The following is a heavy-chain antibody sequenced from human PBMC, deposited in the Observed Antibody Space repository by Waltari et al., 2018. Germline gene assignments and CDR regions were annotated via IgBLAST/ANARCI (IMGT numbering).Heavy chain of an antibody. D-gene: IGHD6-19*01. J-gene: IGHJ4*01. CDR1: GFTFSSYA. Sequence: EVQLLESGGGLVQPGGSLRLSCAASGFTFSSYAMSWVRQAPGKGLELGLGIRCSGGRTYYAESVKGRFNNSRDNSQDTLYLQMNRLRAEGTAVYYCAKDPGGWFPFDYWGHGTLVTVSS. CDR3: AKDPGGWFPFDY. V-gene: IGHV3-23*01. CDR2: IRCSGGRT.